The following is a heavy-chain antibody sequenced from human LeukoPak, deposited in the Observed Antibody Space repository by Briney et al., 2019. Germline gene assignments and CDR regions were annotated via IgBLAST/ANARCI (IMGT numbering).Heavy chain of an antibody. Sequence: ASVKVSCKASGYTFTGYYMHWVRQAPGQGLEWMGWINPNSGGTNYAQKLQGRVTMTRDTSISTAYMELSRLRSDDTAVYYCARDDGSGSYLFDYWGQGTLVTVSS. J-gene: IGHJ4*02. CDR2: INPNSGGT. CDR3: ARDDGSGSYLFDY. CDR1: GYTFTGYY. V-gene: IGHV1-2*02. D-gene: IGHD3-10*01.